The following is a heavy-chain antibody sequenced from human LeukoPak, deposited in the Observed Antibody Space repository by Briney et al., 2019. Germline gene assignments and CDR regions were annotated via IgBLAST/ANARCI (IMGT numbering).Heavy chain of an antibody. J-gene: IGHJ4*01. CDR1: GFTFEDYA. CDR2: ISGDGGST. V-gene: IGHV3-43*02. Sequence: SPRLSYAATGFTFEDYAMHWVRQAPGKSMEWVSLISGDGGSTYYADSVKGRFTISRDNSKNSLYLQMNSLRTEDTSLYYCAKDTEYSGSYGSDYWGHGTLVTVCS. CDR3: AKDTEYSGSYGSDY. D-gene: IGHD1-26*01.